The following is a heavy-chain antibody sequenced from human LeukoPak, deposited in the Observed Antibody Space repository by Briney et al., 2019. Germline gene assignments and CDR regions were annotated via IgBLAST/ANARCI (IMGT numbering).Heavy chain of an antibody. V-gene: IGHV1-24*01. CDR2: FDPEDGET. CDR1: GYTLTELS. D-gene: IGHD2-2*02. J-gene: IGHJ5*02. Sequence: ASVKVSCKVSGYTLTELSMHWVRQAPGKGLEWMGGFDPEDGETIYAQKFQGRVTMTEDTSTDTAYMELSSLRSEDTAVYYCARDRGCSSTSCYTDWFDPWGQGTLVTVSS. CDR3: ARDRGCSSTSCYTDWFDP.